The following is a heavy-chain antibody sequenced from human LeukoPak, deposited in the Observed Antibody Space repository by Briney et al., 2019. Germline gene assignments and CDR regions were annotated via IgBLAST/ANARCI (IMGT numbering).Heavy chain of an antibody. J-gene: IGHJ6*02. CDR3: ARDHFFTMDV. V-gene: IGHV3-74*01. Sequence: LPGGSLRLSCAASGFTFSAYWMHWVRQAPGKGLVWVSRITSDGNSTNYADSVKGRFTISRDNAKNTVYLQMNSLRAEDTAVYYCARDHFFTMDVWGQGITVTVS. CDR1: GFTFSAYW. CDR2: ITSDGNST.